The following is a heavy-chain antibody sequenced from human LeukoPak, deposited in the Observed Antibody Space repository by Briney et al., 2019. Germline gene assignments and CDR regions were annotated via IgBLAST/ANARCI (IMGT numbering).Heavy chain of an antibody. CDR2: IYYSGST. CDR3: ARDRGGYSGSHLDY. CDR1: GGSISSYY. J-gene: IGHJ4*02. D-gene: IGHD1-26*01. Sequence: SETLSLTCTVSGGSISSYYWSWIRQPPGKGLEWIGYIYYSGSTNYNPSLKSRVTISVDTSKNQFSLKLSSVTAADTAVYYCARDRGGYSGSHLDYWGQGTLVTVSS. V-gene: IGHV4-59*01.